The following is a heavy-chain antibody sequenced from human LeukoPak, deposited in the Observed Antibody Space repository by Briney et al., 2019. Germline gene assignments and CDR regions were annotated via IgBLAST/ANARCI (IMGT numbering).Heavy chain of an antibody. CDR1: GGSISSYY. Sequence: SETLSLTCTVSGGSISSYYWSWIRQPAGKGLEWIGRIYTSGSTNYNPSLKSRVTMSVDTSKNQFSLKLSSVTAADTAVYYCARDAPTYCSSTSCYYYYMDAWGKGTTVTIS. J-gene: IGHJ6*03. D-gene: IGHD2-2*01. CDR3: ARDAPTYCSSTSCYYYYMDA. CDR2: IYTSGST. V-gene: IGHV4-4*07.